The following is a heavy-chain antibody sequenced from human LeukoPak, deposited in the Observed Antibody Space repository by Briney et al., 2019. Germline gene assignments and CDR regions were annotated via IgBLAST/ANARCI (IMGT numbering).Heavy chain of an antibody. D-gene: IGHD3/OR15-3a*01. Sequence: ASVKVSCQTSGYTFSTYDITWLRQAPGQGLEWMGIINPSGGSTSYAQKFQGRVTMTRDMSTSTDYMELSSLRSEDTAVYYCARGCLIALANTPLGAFDIWGQGTMVSVSS. CDR3: ARGCLIALANTPLGAFDI. J-gene: IGHJ3*02. CDR2: INPSGGST. V-gene: IGHV1-46*01. CDR1: GYTFSTYD.